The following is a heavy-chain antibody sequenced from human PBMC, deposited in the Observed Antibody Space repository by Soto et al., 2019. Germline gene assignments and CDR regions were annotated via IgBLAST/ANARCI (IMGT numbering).Heavy chain of an antibody. J-gene: IGHJ4*02. CDR2: IYYNGNT. CDR3: AREGGGYRFDQ. D-gene: IGHD3-16*02. Sequence: SETLSLTCTVSGGSISPYYWNWIRQSPGKGLEWIGYIYYNGNTNYNPSLKSRVTISIDTSKNQVSLRLTSVTAADTAVYYCAREGGGYRFDQWGPGTLVTVSS. V-gene: IGHV4-59*01. CDR1: GGSISPYY.